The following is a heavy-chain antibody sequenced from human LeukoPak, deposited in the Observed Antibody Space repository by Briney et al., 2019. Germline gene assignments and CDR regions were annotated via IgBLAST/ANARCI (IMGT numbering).Heavy chain of an antibody. J-gene: IGHJ4*02. CDR2: IKQDGSEK. Sequence: GGSLRPSCTASTLTLNNYWMSWVRQAPGKGLEWVANIKQDGSEKYHVDSVKGRFTISRDNAKNSLYSQMNSLRAEDTAVYYCASRAGYTGSWSAFDYWGQGTLVTVSS. CDR1: TLTLNNYW. CDR3: ASRAGYTGSWSAFDY. V-gene: IGHV3-7*05. D-gene: IGHD6-13*01.